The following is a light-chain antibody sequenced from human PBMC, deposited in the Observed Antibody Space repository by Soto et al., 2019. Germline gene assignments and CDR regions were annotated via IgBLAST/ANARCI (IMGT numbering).Light chain of an antibody. CDR3: HQYGTSSPT. J-gene: IGKJ1*01. CDR2: GAS. CDR1: QGVGDRF. V-gene: IGKV3-20*01. Sequence: EIVLTQSPGTLSLSPGDRATLSCRASQGVGDRFLAWYQQKPGQAPRLLIHGASTRATGSPDRFSGTGSGTDFTLTISRLEPEDFAVYYCHQYGTSSPTFGQGTKVDIK.